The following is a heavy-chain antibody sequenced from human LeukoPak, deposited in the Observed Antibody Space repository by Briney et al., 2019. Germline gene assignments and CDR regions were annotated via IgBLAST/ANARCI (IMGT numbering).Heavy chain of an antibody. Sequence: SETLSLTCAVYGGSFSGYYWSWIRQPPGKGLEWIGEINHSGSTNYNPCLKSRVTISVDTSKNQFSLKLSSVTAADTAVYYCARARPYYYGSGSNYYYYYMDVWGKGTTVTVSS. V-gene: IGHV4-34*01. CDR3: ARARPYYYGSGSNYYYYYMDV. J-gene: IGHJ6*03. D-gene: IGHD3-10*01. CDR2: INHSGST. CDR1: GGSFSGYY.